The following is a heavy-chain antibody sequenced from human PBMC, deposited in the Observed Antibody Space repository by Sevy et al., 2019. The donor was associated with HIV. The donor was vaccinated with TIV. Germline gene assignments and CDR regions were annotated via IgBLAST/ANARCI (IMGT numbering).Heavy chain of an antibody. CDR2: ISYDGSNK. V-gene: IGHV3-30-3*01. J-gene: IGHJ6*02. CDR1: GFTFSSYA. Sequence: GGSLRLSCAASGFTFSSYAVHWVRQAPGKGLEWVAVISYDGSNKYYADSVKGRFTISRDESDNTLFLQMNSLRPEDTAVYYCARDQAGAIAVARRAVFGYYGMDVWGQGTSVTVSS. CDR3: ARDQAGAIAVARRAVFGYYGMDV. D-gene: IGHD6-19*01.